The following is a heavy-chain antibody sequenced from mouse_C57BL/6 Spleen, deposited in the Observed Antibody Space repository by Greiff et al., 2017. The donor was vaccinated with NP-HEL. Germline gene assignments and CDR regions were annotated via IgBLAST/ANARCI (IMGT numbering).Heavy chain of an antibody. V-gene: IGHV5-9-1*02. CDR1: GFTFSSYA. J-gene: IGHJ1*03. CDR2: ISSGGDYI. Sequence: EVKVEESGEGLVKPGGSLKLSCAASGFTFSSYAMSWVRQTPEKRLEWVAYISSGGDYIYYADTVKGRFTISRDNARNTLYLQMSSLKSEDTAMYYCTRDYYGSFRYFDVWGTGTTVTVSS. D-gene: IGHD1-1*01. CDR3: TRDYYGSFRYFDV.